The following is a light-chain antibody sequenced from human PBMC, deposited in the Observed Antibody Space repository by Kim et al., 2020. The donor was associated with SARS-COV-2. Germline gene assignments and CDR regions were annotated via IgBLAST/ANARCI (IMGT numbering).Light chain of an antibody. V-gene: IGKV1-39*01. CDR3: QQSYSIPFT. J-gene: IGKJ5*01. Sequence: DIQMTQSPSSLSASVGDRVTITCRASQSVVTYLSWHQHKPGKAPELLISGASSLQSGVPSRFSGSGSGTDFTLTISSLQPEDFATYYCQQSYSIPFTFGQGTRLEIK. CDR1: QSVVTY. CDR2: GAS.